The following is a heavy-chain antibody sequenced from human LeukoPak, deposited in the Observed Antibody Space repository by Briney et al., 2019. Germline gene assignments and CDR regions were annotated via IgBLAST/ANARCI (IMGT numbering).Heavy chain of an antibody. D-gene: IGHD4/OR15-4a*01. CDR1: GFTFSNYE. CDR2: ISSSGSTL. J-gene: IGHJ3*02. CDR3: ARYRSDDFGAFDI. Sequence: GGSLRLSCAASGFTFSNYEMNWVRQAPGKVLEWVSYISSSGSTLYYADSVKGRFTISRDNAKNSLYLQMNSLRAEDTAVYYCARYRSDDFGAFDIWGQGTMVTVSS. V-gene: IGHV3-48*03.